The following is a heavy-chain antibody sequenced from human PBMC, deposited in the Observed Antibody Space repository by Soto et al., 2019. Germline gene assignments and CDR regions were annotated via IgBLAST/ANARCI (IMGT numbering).Heavy chain of an antibody. CDR2: TSYDGSNN. CDR1: GFTFRSYV. J-gene: IGHJ4*02. CDR3: ARWGTTGGLDV. D-gene: IGHD3-16*01. Sequence: QVQLVESGGGVAQPGTPLRLSCVGSGFTFRSYVIQWVRQAPGKGLEWGALTSYDGSNNFYGDSVKARFTISRDNSRNTVELQMDSLRLEDTSLYYCARWGTTGGLDVWGQGTLVSVSS. V-gene: IGHV3-33*05.